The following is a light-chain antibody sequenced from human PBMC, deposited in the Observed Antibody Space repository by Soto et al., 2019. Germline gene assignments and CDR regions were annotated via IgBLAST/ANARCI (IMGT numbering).Light chain of an antibody. Sequence: DIKMTQSPSSLSASVGDRVTITCRASQGIANDLAWYQQKPGKVPKLLIYAASTLQSGAPSRFSGSGSGTDFILTISSLQPEDVATYYCQKYNSAPHTFGQGTRLEIK. CDR1: QGIAND. CDR3: QKYNSAPHT. J-gene: IGKJ5*01. V-gene: IGKV1-27*01. CDR2: AAS.